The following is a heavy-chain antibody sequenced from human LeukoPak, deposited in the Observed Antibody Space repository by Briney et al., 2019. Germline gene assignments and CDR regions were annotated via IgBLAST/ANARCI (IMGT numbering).Heavy chain of an antibody. J-gene: IGHJ5*02. V-gene: IGHV4-59*08. CDR2: MHYTGST. D-gene: IGHD6-13*01. CDR1: GESMSGFY. CDR3: VRDSGYSSSRVGFDP. Sequence: PSETLSLTCTVSGESMSGFYWNWIRQPPGKGLEWIGYMHYTGSTNYNPSLKSRVTISIDTSKNQFSLKLSSVTASDTAVYYCVRDSGYSSSRVGFDPWGQGTLVTVSS.